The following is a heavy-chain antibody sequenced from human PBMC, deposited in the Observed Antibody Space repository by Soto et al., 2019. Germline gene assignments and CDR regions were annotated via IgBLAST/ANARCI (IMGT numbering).Heavy chain of an antibody. CDR2: IKSKTDGGTT. J-gene: IGHJ3*02. V-gene: IGHV3-15*07. Sequence: GGSLRLSCAASGFTFSNAWMNWVRQAPGKGLEWVGRIKSKTDGGTTDYAAPVKGRFTISRDDSKNTLYLQMNSLKTEDTAVYYCTTALYYDFWSGYYRGAFDIWGQGTMVTVSS. CDR1: GFTFSNAW. CDR3: TTALYYDFWSGYYRGAFDI. D-gene: IGHD3-3*01.